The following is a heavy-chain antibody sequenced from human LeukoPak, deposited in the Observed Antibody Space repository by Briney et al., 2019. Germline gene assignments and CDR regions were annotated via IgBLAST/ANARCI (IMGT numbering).Heavy chain of an antibody. V-gene: IGHV4-59*12. CDR1: RGSISTYY. CDR2: IYKSWNT. CDR3: TRVGSGSFDY. Sequence: SETLSLTCTVSRGSISTYYWSWIRQPPGKGLEWIGYIYKSWNTNCNPSLKSRVTLSVDTSKNQFCLRLNSLAAAHTAVYFCTRVGSGSFDYWGQGTLVTVSS. J-gene: IGHJ4*02. D-gene: IGHD6-19*01.